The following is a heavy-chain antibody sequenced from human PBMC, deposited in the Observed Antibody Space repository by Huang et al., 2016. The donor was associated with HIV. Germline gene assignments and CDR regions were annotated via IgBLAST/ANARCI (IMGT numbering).Heavy chain of an antibody. D-gene: IGHD6-13*01. J-gene: IGHJ6*03. V-gene: IGHV2-70*15. CDR1: GFSLTTRGMC. CDR2: IEWDEEK. Sequence: QVTLRESGPALVKSTQTLTLTCTFSGFSLTTRGMCVSWIRQPPGKALEWLGRIEWDEEKDYNTALKTRRTISKETSKNRLVLTMTNMDPVDTGTYYCARIRAGSKQDNAYYYFYYIDVWGKGTSVTVSS. CDR3: ARIRAGSKQDNAYYYFYYIDV.